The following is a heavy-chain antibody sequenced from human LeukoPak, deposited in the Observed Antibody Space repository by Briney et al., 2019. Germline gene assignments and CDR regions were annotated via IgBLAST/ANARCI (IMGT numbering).Heavy chain of an antibody. D-gene: IGHD3-3*01. V-gene: IGHV4-34*01. CDR3: ARRATLWSGYLGY. CDR1: GGSFSGYY. Sequence: SETLSLTCAVYGGSFSGYYWSWIRQPPGKGLEWIGEINHSGSTNYNPSLKSRVTISVDTSKNQFSLKLSSVTAADTAVYYCARRATLWSGYLGYWGQGTLVTVSS. CDR2: INHSGST. J-gene: IGHJ4*02.